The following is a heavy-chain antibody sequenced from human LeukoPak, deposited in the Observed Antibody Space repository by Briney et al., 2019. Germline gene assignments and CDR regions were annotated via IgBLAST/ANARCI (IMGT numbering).Heavy chain of an antibody. CDR2: INPSGGST. Sequence: GASVKVSCKASGYTFTSYYMHWVRQAPGQGLEWMGIINPSGGSTSYAQKFQGRVTMTRDTSTSTVYMELSSLRSEDTAVYYCARDLAALFGELMSGGGDYYGMDVWGQGTTVTVSS. CDR1: GYTFTSYY. CDR3: ARDLAALFGELMSGGGDYYGMDV. V-gene: IGHV1-46*01. D-gene: IGHD3-10*02. J-gene: IGHJ6*02.